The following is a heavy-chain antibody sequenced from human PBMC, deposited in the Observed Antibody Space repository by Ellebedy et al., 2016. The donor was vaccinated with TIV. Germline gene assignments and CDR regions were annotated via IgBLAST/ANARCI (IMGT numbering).Heavy chain of an antibody. V-gene: IGHV4-59*01. CDR3: ARRLHYGDWYFDL. CDR2: IYYSGST. CDR1: GGSFSGYF. Sequence: MPSETLSLTCGVYGGSFSGYFWSWIRQPPGKGLEWLGYIYYSGSTTYNPSLKSRVTMSVDTSKNQFSLKLSSVTAADTAVYYCARRLHYGDWYFDLWGRGTLVTVSS. D-gene: IGHD4-17*01. J-gene: IGHJ2*01.